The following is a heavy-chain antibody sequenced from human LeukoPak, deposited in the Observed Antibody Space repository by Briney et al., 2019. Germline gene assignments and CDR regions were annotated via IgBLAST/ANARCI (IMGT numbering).Heavy chain of an antibody. V-gene: IGHV3-15*01. D-gene: IGHD3-22*01. CDR3: TTEEVSGYYTNWLDP. CDR1: GFTFNNAW. J-gene: IGHJ5*02. CDR2: IKSKTHGGTT. Sequence: GGSLRLSCAASGFTFNNAWMTWVRQAPGKGLEWVGRIKSKTHGGTTDYAAPVKGRFTISRDDSRNTLYLRMNSLKNEDTAVYYCTTEEVSGYYTNWLDPWGQGTLVTVSS.